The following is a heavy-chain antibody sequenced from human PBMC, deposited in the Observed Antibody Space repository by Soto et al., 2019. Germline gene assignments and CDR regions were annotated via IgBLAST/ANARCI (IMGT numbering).Heavy chain of an antibody. V-gene: IGHV1-69*08. CDR2: IIPTLGIA. CDR1: GPTFSSYT. J-gene: IGHJ3*02. CDR3: ARDLFIGDSCCRSFSGAFEI. Sequence: QVQLEQSGAEVKKPGSSVKVSCKASGPTFSSYTISWVRQAPGQGLEWMGRIIPTLGIANYAQKFQGSATITADKSTSTAYMELSRLRSDDTAVYYCARDLFIGDSCCRSFSGAFEIWGQGTMVTVSS. D-gene: IGHD2-15*01.